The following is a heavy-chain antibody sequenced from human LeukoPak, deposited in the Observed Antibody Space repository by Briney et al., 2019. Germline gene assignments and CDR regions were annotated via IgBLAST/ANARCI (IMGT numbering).Heavy chain of an antibody. CDR1: GGSFSGYY. J-gene: IGHJ4*02. D-gene: IGHD3-9*01. Sequence: SETLSLTCAVYGGSFSGYYWSWIRQPLGKGLEWIGEINHSGSTNYNPSLKSRVTISVDTSKNQFSLKLSSVTAADTAVYYCARVHPKYYDILTGYHTTEGTTGHFDYWGQGTLVTVSS. V-gene: IGHV4-34*01. CDR3: ARVHPKYYDILTGYHTTEGTTGHFDY. CDR2: INHSGST.